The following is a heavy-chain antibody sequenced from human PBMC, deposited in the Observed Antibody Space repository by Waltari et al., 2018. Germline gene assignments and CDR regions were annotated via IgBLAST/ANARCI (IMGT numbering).Heavy chain of an antibody. J-gene: IGHJ4*02. V-gene: IGHV3-53*01. Sequence: EVQLVESGGNLIQPGGSLRLSCAASGFTVRTNFISWVRQAPGKGLEWVSIIYSGGNTYYAGSVKGRFTISRENYKNMVYLEMNSLRAEDTAVYYCAKQSPSYTRGWYPLESWGPGTLVTVSP. CDR3: AKQSPSYTRGWYPLES. CDR1: GFTVRTNF. D-gene: IGHD6-19*01. CDR2: IYSGGNT.